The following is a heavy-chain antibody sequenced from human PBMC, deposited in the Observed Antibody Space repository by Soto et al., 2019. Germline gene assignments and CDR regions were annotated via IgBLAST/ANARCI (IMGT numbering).Heavy chain of an antibody. CDR3: ARRIYSANLNFDF. CDR2: IDPGDSES. Sequence: GESLKISCQTSGYVFKSYYINWVRQVPGKVLEWVGRIDPGDSESNYSPSFQGRVTISVDTSISTAYLQWTNLQASDTAMYYCARRIYSANLNFDFWGQGXLGTVSA. D-gene: IGHD3-3*02. CDR1: GYVFKSYY. V-gene: IGHV5-10-1*01. J-gene: IGHJ4*02.